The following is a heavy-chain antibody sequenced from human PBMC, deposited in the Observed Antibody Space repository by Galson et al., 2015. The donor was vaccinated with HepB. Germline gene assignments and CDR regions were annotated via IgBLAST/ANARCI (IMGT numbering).Heavy chain of an antibody. CDR2: ISYDGSNK. Sequence: SLRLSCAASGFTFSSYAMHWVRQAPGKGLEWVAVISYDGSNKYYADSVKGRFTISRDNSKNTLYLQMNSLRAEDTAVYYCAGGPDFWSGYYPPHYYYMDVWGKGTTVTVSS. J-gene: IGHJ6*03. V-gene: IGHV3-30-3*01. CDR3: AGGPDFWSGYYPPHYYYMDV. CDR1: GFTFSSYA. D-gene: IGHD3-3*01.